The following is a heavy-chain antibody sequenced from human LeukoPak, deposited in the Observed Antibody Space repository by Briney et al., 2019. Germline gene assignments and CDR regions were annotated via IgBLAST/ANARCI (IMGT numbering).Heavy chain of an antibody. Sequence: GGSLRLSCAASGFTFSSYAMSWVRQAPGKGLEWVSAISGSGANTYYADSVKGRFTISRDNSKNTLYLQMNSLRAEDTAVYYCARDYYDSSGQLHAGAHAFDIWGQGTMVTVSS. CDR1: GFTFSSYA. CDR2: ISGSGANT. D-gene: IGHD3-22*01. J-gene: IGHJ3*02. V-gene: IGHV3-23*01. CDR3: ARDYYDSSGQLHAGAHAFDI.